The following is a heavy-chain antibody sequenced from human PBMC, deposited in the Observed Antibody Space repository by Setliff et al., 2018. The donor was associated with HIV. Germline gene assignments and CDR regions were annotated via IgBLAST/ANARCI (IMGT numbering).Heavy chain of an antibody. CDR2: IYYSGSA. CDR1: GGSISSGDYF. Sequence: SETLSLTCTVSGGSISSGDYFSSWIRQAPGKGLEWIGCIYYSGSAYYNPSLQRRVTISVDTSKNQVSLKLNSMTAADTAVYYCARLGYSGSLVGAFDIWGQGTMVTVSS. CDR3: ARLGYSGSLVGAFDI. D-gene: IGHD1-26*01. V-gene: IGHV4-30-4*08. J-gene: IGHJ3*02.